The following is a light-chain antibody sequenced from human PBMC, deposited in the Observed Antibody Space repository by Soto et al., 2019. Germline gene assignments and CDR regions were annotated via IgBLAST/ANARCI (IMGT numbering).Light chain of an antibody. CDR1: QSISSY. CDR3: QQSYSTPPIT. Sequence: DLQMTQSPSSLSASVGARLTITSPASQSISSYLNWYQKKPXKAPKLXXYAASSLQSGVPSRFSGSGSGTDLTLTISSLQPEDFANYYCQQSYSTPPITFGQGTRLEIK. CDR2: AAS. J-gene: IGKJ5*01. V-gene: IGKV1-39*01.